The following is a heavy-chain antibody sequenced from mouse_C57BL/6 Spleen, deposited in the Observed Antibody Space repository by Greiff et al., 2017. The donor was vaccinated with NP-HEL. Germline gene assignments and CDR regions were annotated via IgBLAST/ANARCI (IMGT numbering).Heavy chain of an antibody. CDR1: GYTFTDYY. J-gene: IGHJ4*01. D-gene: IGHD2-12*01. V-gene: IGHV1-26*01. CDR3: ARSPPYDYYAMDY. CDR2: INPNNGGT. Sequence: EVKLQQSGPELVKPGASVKISCKASGYTFTDYYMNWVKQSHGKSLEWIGDINPNNGGTSYNQKFKGKATLTVDKSSSTAYMELRSLTSEDSAVYYCARSPPYDYYAMDYWGQGTSVTVSS.